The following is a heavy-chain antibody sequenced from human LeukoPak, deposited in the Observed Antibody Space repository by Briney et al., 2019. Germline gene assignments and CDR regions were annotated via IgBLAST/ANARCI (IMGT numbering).Heavy chain of an antibody. D-gene: IGHD3-16*01. CDR2: IYHSGST. CDR3: ARYAWGTAADPY. V-gene: IGHV4-38-2*01. CDR1: GYSISSGYY. J-gene: IGHJ4*02. Sequence: PSETLSLTCAVSGYSISSGYYWGWIRPPPRKGLEWIGSIYHSGSTYYNPSLKSRVTISVDTSKNQFSLKLSPVTAADTAVYYCARYAWGTAADPYWGQGTLVTVSS.